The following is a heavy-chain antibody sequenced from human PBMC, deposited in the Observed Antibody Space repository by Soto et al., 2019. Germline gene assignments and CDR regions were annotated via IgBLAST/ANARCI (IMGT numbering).Heavy chain of an antibody. J-gene: IGHJ4*02. CDR3: ARVGALGSSSCFDY. V-gene: IGHV4-34*01. CDR2: LNHSGST. D-gene: IGHD6-13*01. CDR1: GESFSGHY. Sequence: QVQLQQWGAGLLKPSETLSLTCAVSGESFSGHYWSWIRQPPGKGLEWIGELNHSGSTNYNPSLKSRVTISVDTSKNQFSLKLSSVTAADTAVYFCARVGALGSSSCFDYWGQGTLVTVSS.